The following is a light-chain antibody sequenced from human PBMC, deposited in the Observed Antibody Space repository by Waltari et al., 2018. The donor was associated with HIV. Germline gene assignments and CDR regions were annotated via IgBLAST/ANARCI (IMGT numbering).Light chain of an antibody. Sequence: EIILTQSPATLSLSPGDSATLPCRASQSVGFYLAWYQQRPGQAPRLLIYNTSYRAAGIPTRFSGSGSKTDFTLSISDLEPDDSAVYYCHQRAQWPITFGQGTRLDIK. CDR1: QSVGFY. CDR3: HQRAQWPIT. V-gene: IGKV3-11*01. CDR2: NTS. J-gene: IGKJ5*01.